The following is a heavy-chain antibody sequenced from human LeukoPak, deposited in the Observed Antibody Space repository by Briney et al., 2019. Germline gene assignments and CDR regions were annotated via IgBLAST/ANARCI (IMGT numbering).Heavy chain of an antibody. CDR1: GFTFSDYS. Sequence: GGSLRLSCAASGFTFSDYSITWVRQAPGKGLEWVSYISGSGTSIYYADSVKGRFTISRDNAQSSLYLQMNSLSAEDTAVYYCANLITIFGVVILDYWGQGTLVTVSS. CDR3: ANLITIFGVVILDY. J-gene: IGHJ4*02. D-gene: IGHD3-3*01. CDR2: ISGSGTSI. V-gene: IGHV3-48*04.